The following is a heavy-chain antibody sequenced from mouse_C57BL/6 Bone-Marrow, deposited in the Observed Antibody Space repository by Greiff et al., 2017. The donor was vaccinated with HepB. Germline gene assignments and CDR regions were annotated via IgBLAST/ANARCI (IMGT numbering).Heavy chain of an antibody. D-gene: IGHD1-1*01. J-gene: IGHJ3*01. CDR2: IDPENGDT. V-gene: IGHV14-4*01. CDR3: TTVGVAY. Sequence: VHVKQSGAELVRPGASVKLSCTASGFNIKDDYMHWVKQRPEQGLEWIGWIDPENGDTEYASKFQGKATITADTSSNTAYLQLSSLTSEDTAVYYCTTVGVAYWGQGTLVTVSA. CDR1: GFNIKDDY.